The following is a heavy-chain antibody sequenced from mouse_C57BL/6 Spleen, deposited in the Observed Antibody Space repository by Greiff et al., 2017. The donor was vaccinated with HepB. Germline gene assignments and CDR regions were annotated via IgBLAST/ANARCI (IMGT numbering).Heavy chain of an antibody. J-gene: IGHJ1*03. Sequence: VQLQQSGAELVRPGASVTLSCKASGYTFTDYEMHWVKQTPVHGLEWIGAIDPETGGTAYNQKFKGKAILTADKSSSTAYMELRSLTSEDSAVYYCTRGHYGNYVGYFDVWGTGTTVTVSS. CDR1: GYTFTDYE. CDR3: TRGHYGNYVGYFDV. V-gene: IGHV1-15*01. CDR2: IDPETGGT. D-gene: IGHD2-1*01.